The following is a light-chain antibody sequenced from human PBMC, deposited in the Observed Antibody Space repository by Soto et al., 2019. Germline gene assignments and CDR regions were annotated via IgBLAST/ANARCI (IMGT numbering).Light chain of an antibody. J-gene: IGLJ1*01. Sequence: QSALAQPASVSGSPGQSITISCTGTSSDVGGYNYVSWYQHHPGKAPKLIISDVTNRPSGVSNPFSGSKSVNTASLTISGLQPEDEADYYCSSYTTSNTRQIVFGTGTKVTVL. CDR1: SSDVGGYNY. CDR2: DVT. CDR3: SSYTTSNTRQIV. V-gene: IGLV2-14*03.